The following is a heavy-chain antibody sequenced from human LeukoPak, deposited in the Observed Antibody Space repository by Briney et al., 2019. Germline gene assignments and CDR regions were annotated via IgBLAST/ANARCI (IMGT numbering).Heavy chain of an antibody. D-gene: IGHD4-17*01. V-gene: IGHV3-23*01. Sequence: GGSLRLSCAASGITASSYAMTWVRQAPGKGLEWASSISGSGDRTMYADSVKGRFTISRDNFKNTLSLQMNSLRAEDTAVYHCAKDPNGDYIGAFDMWGQGTMVTVSS. CDR1: GITASSYA. J-gene: IGHJ3*02. CDR2: ISGSGDRT. CDR3: AKDPNGDYIGAFDM.